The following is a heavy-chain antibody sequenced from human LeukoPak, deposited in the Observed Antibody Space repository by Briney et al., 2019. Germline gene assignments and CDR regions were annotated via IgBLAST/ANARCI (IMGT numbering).Heavy chain of an antibody. D-gene: IGHD1-26*01. CDR2: ISSSSTTI. CDR1: GFTFSTYG. V-gene: IGHV3-48*04. Sequence: GGSLRLSCAASGFTFSTYGMNWVRQAPGKGLEWVSYISSSSTTILQADSVKGRFTISRDNAKNSLYLQMNSLRAEDTAVYYCARLGAVRGGDAFDIWGQGTMVTVSS. J-gene: IGHJ3*02. CDR3: ARLGAVRGGDAFDI.